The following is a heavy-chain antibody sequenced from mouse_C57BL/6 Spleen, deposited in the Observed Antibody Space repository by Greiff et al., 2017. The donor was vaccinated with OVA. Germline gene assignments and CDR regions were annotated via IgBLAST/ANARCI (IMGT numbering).Heavy chain of an antibody. CDR2: IWRGGST. D-gene: IGHD1-1*01. Sequence: VQLVASGPGLVQPSQSLSITCTVSGFSLTSYGVHWVRQSPGKGLEWLGVIWRGGSTDYNAAFMSRLSITKDNSKSQVFFKMNSLQADDTAIYYCAKGLTTVVATDAMDYWGQGTSVTVSS. V-gene: IGHV2-5*01. J-gene: IGHJ4*01. CDR3: AKGLTTVVATDAMDY. CDR1: GFSLTSYG.